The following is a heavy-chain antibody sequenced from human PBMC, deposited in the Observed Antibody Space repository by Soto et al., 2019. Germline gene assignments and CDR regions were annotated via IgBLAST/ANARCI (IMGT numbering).Heavy chain of an antibody. Sequence: GESLKISCKGSWYSFTSYWISWVRQVPGKGLEWMGRIDPSDSYTNYSPSFQGHVTISADKSISTAYLQWSSLKASDTAMYYCARQRDDSSGYYYYYSYGMDVWGQGTTVTVSS. CDR2: IDPSDSYT. CDR3: ARQRDDSSGYYYYYSYGMDV. CDR1: WYSFTSYW. D-gene: IGHD3-22*01. V-gene: IGHV5-10-1*01. J-gene: IGHJ6*02.